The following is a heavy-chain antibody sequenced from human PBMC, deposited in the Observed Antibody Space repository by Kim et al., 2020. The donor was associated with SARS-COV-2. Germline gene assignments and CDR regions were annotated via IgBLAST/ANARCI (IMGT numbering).Heavy chain of an antibody. CDR1: GYTFTSYA. V-gene: IGHV7-4-1*02. CDR3: ASSFLGYCSGGSCSRNDY. CDR2: INTNTGNP. D-gene: IGHD2-15*01. J-gene: IGHJ4*02. Sequence: ASVKVSCKASGYTFTSYAMNWVRQAPGQGLEWMGWINTNTGNPTYAQGFTGRFVFSLDTSVSTAYLQISSLKAEDTAVYYCASSFLGYCSGGSCSRNDYWGQGTLVTVSS.